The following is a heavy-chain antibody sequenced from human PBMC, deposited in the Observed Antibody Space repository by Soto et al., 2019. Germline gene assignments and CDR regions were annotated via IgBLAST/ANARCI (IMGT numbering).Heavy chain of an antibody. CDR1: GGSISKFY. D-gene: IGHD4-17*01. Sequence: SETLSLTFSVSGGSISKFYWSWIRKTAGKGLEWMGRVYATGTTDYNPSLRSRVAMSVDISKKTFSLRLTSVTADDTGVYYCVRDGSKTLRDWFDPWGQGKLVTVS. CDR3: VRDGSKTLRDWFDP. CDR2: VYATGTT. J-gene: IGHJ5*02. V-gene: IGHV4-4*07.